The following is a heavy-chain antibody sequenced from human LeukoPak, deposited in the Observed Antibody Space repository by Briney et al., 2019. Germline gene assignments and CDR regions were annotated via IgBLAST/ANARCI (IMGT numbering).Heavy chain of an antibody. CDR1: GFTFSSYG. CDR2: IRNSGNTT. Sequence: PGGSLRLSCAASGFTFSSYGMSWGRQAPRKGLEWGSYIRNSGNTTYYAHSVKSRFTISRDPAKNSLYLQMNSLRAEDTAVYYCARQYCGYYDDSGYPFDKWGQGTLVTVSS. D-gene: IGHD3-22*01. V-gene: IGHV3-48*01. CDR3: ARQYCGYYDDSGYPFDK. J-gene: IGHJ4*02.